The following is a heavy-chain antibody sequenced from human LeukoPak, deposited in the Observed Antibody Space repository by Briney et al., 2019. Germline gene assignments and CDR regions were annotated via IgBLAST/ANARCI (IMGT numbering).Heavy chain of an antibody. D-gene: IGHD3-22*01. CDR2: ISYDGSNK. CDR1: GFTFSSYG. J-gene: IGHJ5*02. Sequence: PGGSLRLSCAASGFTFSSYGMHWVRQAPGKGLEWVAVISYDGSNKYYADSVKGRFTISRDNSKNTLYLQMNSLRAEDTAVYYCAKDSSAYYGGWFDPGAREPWSPSPQ. CDR3: AKDSSAYYGGWFDP. V-gene: IGHV3-30*18.